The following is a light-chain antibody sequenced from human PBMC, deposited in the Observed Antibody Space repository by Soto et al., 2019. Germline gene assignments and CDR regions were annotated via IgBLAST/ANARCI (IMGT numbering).Light chain of an antibody. CDR3: QSYDTNTVV. Sequence: NFMLTQPHSVSESPGKTVTISCTRSSGSIGSNSVQWYRQRPGSAPTIVIYEDDQRPSGVPNRFAGSIDRSSNSASLTISGLQTEDEAVYYCQSYDTNTVVFGGGTKVTVL. CDR1: SGSIGSNS. J-gene: IGLJ2*01. V-gene: IGLV6-57*04. CDR2: EDD.